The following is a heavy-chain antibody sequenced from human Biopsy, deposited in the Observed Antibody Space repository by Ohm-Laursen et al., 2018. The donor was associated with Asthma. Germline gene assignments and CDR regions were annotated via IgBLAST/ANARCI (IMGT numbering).Heavy chain of an antibody. Sequence: SVKVSCKSLGGAFNTYVIGWVRQAPGQGLEWMGGINSVFGTTTYPQKFQDRVTITADDSTSTAYMELSSLRSEDTAVYYCARKAGSCISRTCYSLDFWGQGTLVTVSS. CDR3: ARKAGSCISRTCYSLDF. CDR2: INSVFGTT. CDR1: GGAFNTYV. V-gene: IGHV1-69*13. D-gene: IGHD2-2*01. J-gene: IGHJ4*02.